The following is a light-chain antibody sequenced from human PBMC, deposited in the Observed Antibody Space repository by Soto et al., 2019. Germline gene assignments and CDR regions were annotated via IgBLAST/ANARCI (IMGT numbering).Light chain of an antibody. Sequence: SVLSQPSSLSGSPGESITLSCTGTSSDVGTYNLVTWYQQHPGRVPKLILYEGNKRPSGVSSRFSASKSGNTASLTISGLQAEDEADYFCCSYAPSRTLLFGGGTKSPS. J-gene: IGLJ2*01. CDR1: SSDVGTYNL. CDR2: EGN. CDR3: CSYAPSRTLL. V-gene: IGLV2-23*01.